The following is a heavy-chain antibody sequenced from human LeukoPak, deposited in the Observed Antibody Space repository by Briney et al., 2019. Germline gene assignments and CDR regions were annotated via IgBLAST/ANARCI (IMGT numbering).Heavy chain of an antibody. Sequence: GSVKVSCKASGYTFTGYYMHWVRQAPGQGLEWMGWINPNSGGTNYAQKFQGRVTMTRDTSISTAYMELSRLRSDDTAVYYCASSYYDSSGYYYVSWVWNAFDIWGQGTMVTVSS. CDR2: INPNSGGT. V-gene: IGHV1-2*02. J-gene: IGHJ3*02. D-gene: IGHD3-22*01. CDR1: GYTFTGYY. CDR3: ASSYYDSSGYYYVSWVWNAFDI.